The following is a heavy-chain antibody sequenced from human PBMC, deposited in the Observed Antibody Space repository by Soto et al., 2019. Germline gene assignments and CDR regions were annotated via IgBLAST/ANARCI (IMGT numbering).Heavy chain of an antibody. Sequence: ASVKVSCKASGYTFTSYGISWVRQAPGQGLEWMGWISAYNGNTNYAQKLQGRVTMTTDTSTSTAYMELRSLRSDDTAVYYCARLTSAPELASDAFDSRGQGTMVTVS. J-gene: IGHJ3*02. CDR1: GYTFTSYG. CDR2: ISAYNGNT. V-gene: IGHV1-18*04. D-gene: IGHD1-1*01. CDR3: ARLTSAPELASDAFDS.